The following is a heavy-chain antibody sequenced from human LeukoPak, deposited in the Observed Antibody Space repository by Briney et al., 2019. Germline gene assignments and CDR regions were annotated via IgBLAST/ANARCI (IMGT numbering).Heavy chain of an antibody. J-gene: IGHJ4*02. Sequence: PGGSLRLSCAASVFTFSSHWMSWVRQAPWRGLEWVANIRQDGREKYYVDSVKGRFTISRDNAKTSLYLQLSSLRGEDTAVYYCARHLSSSMSDWGQGTLVTVSS. CDR3: ARHLSSSMSD. D-gene: IGHD6-6*01. CDR1: VFTFSSHW. CDR2: IRQDGREK. V-gene: IGHV3-7*03.